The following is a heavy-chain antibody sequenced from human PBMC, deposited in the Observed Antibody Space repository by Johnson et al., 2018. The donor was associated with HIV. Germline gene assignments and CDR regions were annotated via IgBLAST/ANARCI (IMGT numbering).Heavy chain of an antibody. CDR3: ARDHGVGYADAFDI. D-gene: IGHD2-8*01. CDR1: GCTLSNYG. J-gene: IGHJ3*02. Sequence: QVQLVESGGGVVQPGRSLRLSCAASGCTLSNYGMHWVRQAPGKGLVWLAGIWHDGSNKYYGDSVKGRFTISRDNAKNTLYLQMNSLRAEDTAVYYCARDHGVGYADAFDIWGQGTRVTVS. CDR2: IWHDGSNK. V-gene: IGHV3-33*01.